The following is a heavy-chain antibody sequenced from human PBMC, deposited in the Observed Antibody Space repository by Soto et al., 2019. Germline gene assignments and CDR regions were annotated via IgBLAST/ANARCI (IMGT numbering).Heavy chain of an antibody. CDR3: ARDLGSPAPVVY. CDR2: ISAYNGNT. Sequence: APVKVSCKAFGYTFTSYGISWVRQAPGQGLEWMGWISAYNGNTNYAQKLQGRVTMTTDTSTSTAYMELRSLRSDYTAVYYCARDLGSPAPVVYWGQGTLVTVSS. J-gene: IGHJ4*02. V-gene: IGHV1-18*01. D-gene: IGHD3-16*01. CDR1: GYTFTSYG.